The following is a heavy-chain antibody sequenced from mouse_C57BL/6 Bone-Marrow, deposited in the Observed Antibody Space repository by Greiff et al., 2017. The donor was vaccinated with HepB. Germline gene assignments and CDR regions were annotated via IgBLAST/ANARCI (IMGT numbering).Heavy chain of an antibody. V-gene: IGHV5-6*02. J-gene: IGHJ1*03. Sequence: EVKLVESGGDLVKPGGSLKLSCAASGFTFSSYGMSWVRQTPDKRLEWVATISSGASYTYYPDSVKGRFTISRDNAKNTLYRQMSSWKSEDTAMHYCARRGLLRYGWYFDVWGTGTTVTVSS. D-gene: IGHD1-1*01. CDR3: ARRGLLRYGWYFDV. CDR1: GFTFSSYG. CDR2: ISSGASYT.